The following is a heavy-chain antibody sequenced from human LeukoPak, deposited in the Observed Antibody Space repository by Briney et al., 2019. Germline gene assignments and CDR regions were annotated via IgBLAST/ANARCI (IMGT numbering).Heavy chain of an antibody. D-gene: IGHD5-18*01. J-gene: IGHJ4*02. CDR2: IYSGGST. CDR3: AREHGTAMVTWFDY. V-gene: IGHV3-66*01. Sequence: GGSLRLSCAASGFTVSSNYMGWVRQAPGKGLEWVSVIYSGGSTYYADSVKGRFTISRDNSKNTLYLQMNSLRAEDTAVYYCAREHGTAMVTWFDYWGQGTLVTVSS. CDR1: GFTVSSNY.